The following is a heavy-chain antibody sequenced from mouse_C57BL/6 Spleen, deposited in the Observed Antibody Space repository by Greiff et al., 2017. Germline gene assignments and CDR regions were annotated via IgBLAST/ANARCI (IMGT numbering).Heavy chain of an antibody. Sequence: QVQLQQPGAELVKPGASVKLSCKASGYTFTSYWMHWVKQRPGQGLEWIGMIHPNSGSTNYNEKFKSKATLTVDKSSSTAYMQLSSLTSEDSAVYYCASQGFDGYYKGFAYWGQGTLGTVSA. V-gene: IGHV1-64*01. CDR1: GYTFTSYW. CDR2: IHPNSGST. D-gene: IGHD2-3*01. CDR3: ASQGFDGYYKGFAY. J-gene: IGHJ3*01.